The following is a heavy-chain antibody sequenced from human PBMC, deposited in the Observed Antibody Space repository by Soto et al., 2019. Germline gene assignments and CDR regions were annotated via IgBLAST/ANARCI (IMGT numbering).Heavy chain of an antibody. D-gene: IGHD6-6*01. J-gene: IGHJ6*03. CDR3: ARHPGSSWAYYYYMDV. V-gene: IGHV4-34*01. Sequence: PSETLSLTCAVYGGSFSGYYWSWIRQPPGKGLEWIGEINHSGSTNYNPSLKSRVTISVDTSKNQFSLKLSSVTAADTAVYYCARHPGSSWAYYYYMDVWGKGTTVTVSS. CDR1: GGSFSGYY. CDR2: INHSGST.